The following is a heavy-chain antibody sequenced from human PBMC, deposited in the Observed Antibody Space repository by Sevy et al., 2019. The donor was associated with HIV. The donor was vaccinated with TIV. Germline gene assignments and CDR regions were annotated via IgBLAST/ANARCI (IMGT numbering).Heavy chain of an antibody. CDR1: GFTFSSYS. D-gene: IGHD2-2*01. CDR3: AKIVVVPAASHGGMDAFDI. Sequence: GGSLRLSCAASGFTFSSYSMNWVRQAPGKGLEWVSSISSSSSYIYYADSVKGRFTISRDNAKNSLYLQMNSLRAEDTAVYYGAKIVVVPAASHGGMDAFDIWGQGTMVTVSS. CDR2: ISSSSSYI. V-gene: IGHV3-21*01. J-gene: IGHJ3*02.